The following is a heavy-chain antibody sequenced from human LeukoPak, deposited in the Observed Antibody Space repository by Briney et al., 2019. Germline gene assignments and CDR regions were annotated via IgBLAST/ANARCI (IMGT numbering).Heavy chain of an antibody. Sequence: GGSLRLSCAASGFTFSSYSMNWVRQAPGKGLEWVSSISSTSSHIYYADSVKGRFTISRDNAKNSLYLQMNSLRAEDTAVYYCARVVPGTGFFCWGQGTLVTVSS. V-gene: IGHV3-21*01. CDR2: ISSTSSHI. CDR1: GFTFSSYS. D-gene: IGHD2-8*02. J-gene: IGHJ4*02. CDR3: ARVVPGTGFFC.